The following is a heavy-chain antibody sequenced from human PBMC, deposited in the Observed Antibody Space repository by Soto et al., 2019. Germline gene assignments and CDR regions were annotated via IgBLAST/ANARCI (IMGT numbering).Heavy chain of an antibody. D-gene: IGHD5-12*01. CDR1: GFTFSSYA. CDR3: AKAGLEWLTDFDY. V-gene: IGHV3-23*01. J-gene: IGHJ4*02. Sequence: GSLRLSCAASGFTFSSYAMSWVRQAPGKGLEWVSAISGSGASTYYADSVKGRFTISRDSSKRTLYLQMNSLRAEDTAVYYCAKAGLEWLTDFDYWGQGTLVTVSS. CDR2: ISGSGAST.